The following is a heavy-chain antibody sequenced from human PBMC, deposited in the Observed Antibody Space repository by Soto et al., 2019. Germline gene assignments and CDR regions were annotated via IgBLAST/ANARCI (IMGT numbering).Heavy chain of an antibody. Sequence: QVQLVQSGAEVKKPGASVKVSCKASGYTFTSYGISWVRQAPGQGLEWMGWISTYNGNTNYAQKRQGRFTMTTDTSTSTSYMALRSLRSDDTAVYYCARDRALDLCDYWGQGTLVTVSS. CDR2: ISTYNGNT. CDR1: GYTFTSYG. D-gene: IGHD2-2*01. V-gene: IGHV1-18*01. J-gene: IGHJ4*02. CDR3: ARDRALDLCDY.